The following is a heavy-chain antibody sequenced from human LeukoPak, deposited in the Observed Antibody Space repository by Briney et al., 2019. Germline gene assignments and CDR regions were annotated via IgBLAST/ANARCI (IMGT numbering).Heavy chain of an antibody. Sequence: SETLSLTCTVSGGSISSSSYYWGXIRQPPGKGLEWIGTIYYSGSTNYNPSLKSRATVSVDTSKNQFSLNLTSVTAADTAVYYCARRPYGDYYFDYWGQGTLVTVSS. CDR3: ARRPYGDYYFDY. V-gene: IGHV4-39*01. D-gene: IGHD4-17*01. CDR2: IYYSGST. J-gene: IGHJ4*02. CDR1: GGSISSSSYY.